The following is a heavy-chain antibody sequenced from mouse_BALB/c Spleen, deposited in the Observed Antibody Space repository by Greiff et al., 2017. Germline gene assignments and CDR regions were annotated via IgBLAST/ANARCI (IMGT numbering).Heavy chain of an antibody. CDR1: GFTFSSYA. CDR3: ARGGFTTVVDY. Sequence: EVQVVESGGGLVKPGGSLKLSCAASGFTFSSYAMSWVRQTPEKRLEWVASISSGGSTYYPDSVKGRFTISRDNARNILYLQMSSLRSEDTAMYYCARGGFTTVVDYWGQGTTLTVSS. CDR2: ISSGGST. V-gene: IGHV5-6-5*01. D-gene: IGHD1-1*01. J-gene: IGHJ2*01.